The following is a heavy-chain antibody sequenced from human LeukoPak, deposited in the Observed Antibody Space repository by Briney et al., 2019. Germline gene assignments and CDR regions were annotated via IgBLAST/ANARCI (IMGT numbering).Heavy chain of an antibody. V-gene: IGHV3-49*04. CDR2: IRSKAYGGTT. J-gene: IGHJ4*02. CDR1: GFTFGDYA. CDR3: TRVGVVNYGRHDY. Sequence: GGSLRLSCTASGFTFGDYAMSWVRQAPGKGLEWVGFIRSKAYGGTTEYAASVKGRFIISRDDSKSIAYLQMNSLKTEDTAVYYCTRVGVVNYGRHDYWGQGTLVTVSS. D-gene: IGHD4-17*01.